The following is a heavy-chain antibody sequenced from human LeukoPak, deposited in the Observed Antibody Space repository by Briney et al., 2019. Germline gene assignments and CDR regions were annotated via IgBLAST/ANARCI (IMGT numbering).Heavy chain of an antibody. CDR2: IIPIFGTA. CDR3: ARGFRAYCSGGSCYGVYY. Sequence: GASVKVSSKASGGTFSSYAISWVRQAPGQGLEWMGGIIPIFGTANYAQKFQGRVTITADESTSTAYMELSSLISEDTAGYYCARGFRAYCSGGSCYGVYYWGQGTLVTVSS. D-gene: IGHD2-15*01. J-gene: IGHJ4*02. V-gene: IGHV1-69*13. CDR1: GGTFSSYA.